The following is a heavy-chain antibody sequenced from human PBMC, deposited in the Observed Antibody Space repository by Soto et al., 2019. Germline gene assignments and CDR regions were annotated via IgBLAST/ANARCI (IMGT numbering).Heavy chain of an antibody. CDR2: INPNSGGT. CDR3: ARVTSVLRFLEWFSKEYYYYYGMDV. D-gene: IGHD3-3*01. V-gene: IGHV1-2*02. J-gene: IGHJ6*02. Sequence: GASVKVSCKASGYTFTGYYMHWVRQAPGQGLEWMGWINPNSGGTNYAQKFQGRVTMTRDTSISTAYMELSRLRSDDTAVYYCARVTSVLRFLEWFSKEYYYYYGMDVWGQGTTVTAP. CDR1: GYTFTGYY.